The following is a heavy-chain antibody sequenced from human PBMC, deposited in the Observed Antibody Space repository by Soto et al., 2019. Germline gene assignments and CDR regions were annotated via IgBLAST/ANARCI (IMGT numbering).Heavy chain of an antibody. Sequence: SETLSLTCTVSGGSISSDDHYWTWILQPPGKGLEWIWYIYYTGSTNYNPSLKSRVTISVDTSKNQFSLKVNSVTAADTAVYYCARDRSNSPDFFDFWGQGTLVTVSS. D-gene: IGHD6-6*01. CDR2: IYYTGST. V-gene: IGHV4-30-4*01. J-gene: IGHJ4*02. CDR3: ARDRSNSPDFFDF. CDR1: GGSISSDDHY.